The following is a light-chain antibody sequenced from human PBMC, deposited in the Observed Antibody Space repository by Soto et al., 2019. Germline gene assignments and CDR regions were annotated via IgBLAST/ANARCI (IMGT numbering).Light chain of an antibody. Sequence: EIVMTQSPATLSVSPGESATLSCRASQSVGSNLAWYQQKVGQAPRLLIYGASSRATGVPARFSGSVSGTEFTLTISSLQSEDFATSYCQQYKVWFGTFGQGTKVEIQ. J-gene: IGKJ1*01. CDR3: QQYKVWFGT. CDR2: GAS. V-gene: IGKV3-15*01. CDR1: QSVGSN.